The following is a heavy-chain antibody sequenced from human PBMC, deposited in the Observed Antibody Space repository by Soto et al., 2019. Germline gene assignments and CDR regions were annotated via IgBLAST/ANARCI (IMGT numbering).Heavy chain of an antibody. CDR2: IIPILGIA. Sequence: QVQLVQSGAEVKKPGSSVKVSCKASGGTFSSYTISWVRQAPGQGLEWMGRIIPILGIANYAQKFQGRVTITADKSTSTAYMELSSLRSEDTAVDYCARPTLYDSSGYSDYWGQGTLVTVSS. J-gene: IGHJ4*02. CDR3: ARPTLYDSSGYSDY. CDR1: GGTFSSYT. D-gene: IGHD3-22*01. V-gene: IGHV1-69*02.